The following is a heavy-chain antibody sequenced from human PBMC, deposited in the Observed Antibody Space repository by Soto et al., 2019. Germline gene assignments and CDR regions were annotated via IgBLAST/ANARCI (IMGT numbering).Heavy chain of an antibody. J-gene: IGHJ3*02. CDR3: ARGPGVVVCANDAFDI. Sequence: QVQLQESGPGLVKPSGTLSLTCAVSGGSVSSSYWWRWVRHSPGKVLEWMGEIYHSGSAHYNPSTKSRATISLDKSKNQFSLRLTSVTAADTAVYYCARGPGVVVCANDAFDIWGPGTRVIVSS. CDR1: GGSVSSSYW. D-gene: IGHD2-8*02. CDR2: IYHSGSA. V-gene: IGHV4-4*02.